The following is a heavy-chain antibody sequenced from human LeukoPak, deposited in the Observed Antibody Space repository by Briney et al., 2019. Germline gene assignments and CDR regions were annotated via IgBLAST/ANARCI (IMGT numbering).Heavy chain of an antibody. CDR3: ARDRLRFLGGTVDY. Sequence: GASVEVSCKASGYTFTSYGISWVRQAPGQGLEWMGWISAYNGNTNYAQKLQGRVTMTTDTSTSTAYMELRSLRSDDTAVYYCARDRLRFLGGTVDYWGQGTLVTVSS. CDR2: ISAYNGNT. J-gene: IGHJ4*02. D-gene: IGHD3-3*01. CDR1: GYTFTSYG. V-gene: IGHV1-18*01.